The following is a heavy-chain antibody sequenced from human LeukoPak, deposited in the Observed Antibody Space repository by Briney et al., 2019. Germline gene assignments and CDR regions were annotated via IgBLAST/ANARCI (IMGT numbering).Heavy chain of an antibody. D-gene: IGHD4-23*01. J-gene: IGHJ4*02. V-gene: IGHV3-48*03. CDR3: ARDFGRWFIDY. CDR1: EFTFSGYD. Sequence: GGSLRLSCAASEFTFSGYDMHWVRQAPGKGLEWVSCISSSGGIIYHADSVKGRFTISRDHAKNSLYLQMNSLRAGDTAVYYCARDFGRWFIDYWGQGTLVTVSS. CDR2: ISSSGGII.